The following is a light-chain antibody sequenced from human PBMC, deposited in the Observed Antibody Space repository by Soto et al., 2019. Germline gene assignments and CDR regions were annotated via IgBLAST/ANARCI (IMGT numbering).Light chain of an antibody. V-gene: IGKV3-15*01. Sequence: EIVMTQSPATLSVSPGESATLSCRASQSVGSHLAWYQQKPGQAPRLLISGASTRATGFPTSFSGSGSGTEFTINITRLKSEDFSLYFCQQYNSYRTFGQGTKVEIK. CDR2: GAS. CDR3: QQYNSYRT. J-gene: IGKJ1*01. CDR1: QSVGSH.